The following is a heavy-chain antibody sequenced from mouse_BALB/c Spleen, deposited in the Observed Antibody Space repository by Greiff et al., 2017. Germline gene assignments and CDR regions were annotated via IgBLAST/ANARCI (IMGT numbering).Heavy chain of an antibody. CDR1: GYAFSSSW. D-gene: IGHD1-1*01. CDR3: AKGSVVARDFDV. Sequence: VQLQESGPELVKPGASVKISCKASGYAFSSSWMNWVKQRPGQGLEWIGRIYPGDGDTNYNGKFKGKATLTAYKSSSTAYMQLSSLTSVDSAVYFCAKGSVVARDFDVWGAGTTVTVSS. J-gene: IGHJ1*01. V-gene: IGHV1-82*01. CDR2: IYPGDGDT.